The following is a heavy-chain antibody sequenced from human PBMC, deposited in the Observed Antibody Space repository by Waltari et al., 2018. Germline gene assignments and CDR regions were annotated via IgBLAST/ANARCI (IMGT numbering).Heavy chain of an antibody. J-gene: IGHJ4*02. D-gene: IGHD6-19*01. CDR2: INHSGST. CDR1: GGSFSGYY. Sequence: QVQLQQWGAGLLKPSETLSLTCAVYGGSFSGYYWSWIRQPPGKGLEWLGEINHSGSTNYNPALKRRVTISVDTSKNQFSLKLSSVTAADTAVYYCARGRPGESSGWYSDYLDYWGQGTLVTVSS. CDR3: ARGRPGESSGWYSDYLDY. V-gene: IGHV4-34*01.